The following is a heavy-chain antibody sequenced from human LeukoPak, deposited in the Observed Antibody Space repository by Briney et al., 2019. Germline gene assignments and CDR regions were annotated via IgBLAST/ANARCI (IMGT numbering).Heavy chain of an antibody. Sequence: TGGSLRLSCAASGFTSSSYAMSWVRQAPGKGLEWVSAISGSGGSTYYADSVKGRFTISRDNSKNTLYLQMNSLRAEDTAVYYCAKDRHYYDSSGYYSNYYFDYWGQGTLVTVSS. CDR3: AKDRHYYDSSGYYSNYYFDY. CDR1: GFTSSSYA. D-gene: IGHD3-22*01. J-gene: IGHJ4*02. CDR2: ISGSGGST. V-gene: IGHV3-23*01.